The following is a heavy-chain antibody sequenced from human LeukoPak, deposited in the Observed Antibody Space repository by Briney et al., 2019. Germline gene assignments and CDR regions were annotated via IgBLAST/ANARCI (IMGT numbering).Heavy chain of an antibody. V-gene: IGHV4-4*07. D-gene: IGHD5-18*01. CDR1: GDSTRGYY. Sequence: PSETLSLTCTVCGDSTRGYYCRCIRQPAGKGLEWIGRLSSSGSTNYNPPLKSRVTISLDKSNKQFFLKLSSVTAADTAVYYCARDMGAYSAIDYWGQGTLVTVSS. CDR3: ARDMGAYSAIDY. CDR2: LSSSGST. J-gene: IGHJ4*02.